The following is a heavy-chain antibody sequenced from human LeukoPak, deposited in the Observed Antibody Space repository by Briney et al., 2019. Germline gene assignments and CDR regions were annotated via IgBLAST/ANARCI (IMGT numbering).Heavy chain of an antibody. CDR1: GFAINSQA. CDR2: IRGSGGST. V-gene: IGHV3-23*01. D-gene: IGHD2-15*01. Sequence: GGSLRLSCTASGFAINSQAMHWVRQAPGKGLEWVSAIRGSGGSTYYADSVKGRFTISRDNSKNTLYLQMNSLRAEDTAVYYCAKSSATRVVVAATPGVWFDPWGQGTLVTVFS. CDR3: AKSSATRVVVAATPGVWFDP. J-gene: IGHJ5*02.